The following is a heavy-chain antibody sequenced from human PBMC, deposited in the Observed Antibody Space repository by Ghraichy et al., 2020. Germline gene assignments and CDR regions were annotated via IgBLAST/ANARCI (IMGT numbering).Heavy chain of an antibody. Sequence: LTCAASRFTFRSSAMSWVRQAPGKGLEWVSSITGSGDTTYYTDSVKGRFTISRDNSKNTLYLQMNSLRAEDTAVYYCAKTIWFGDLFDFFDFWGQGTLVTVSS. CDR2: ITGSGDTT. V-gene: IGHV3-23*01. D-gene: IGHD3-10*01. CDR3: AKTIWFGDLFDFFDF. J-gene: IGHJ4*02. CDR1: RFTFRSSA.